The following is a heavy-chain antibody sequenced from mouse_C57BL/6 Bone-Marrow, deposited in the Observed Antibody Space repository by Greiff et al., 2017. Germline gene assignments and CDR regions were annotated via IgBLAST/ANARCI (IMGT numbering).Heavy chain of an antibody. J-gene: IGHJ1*03. D-gene: IGHD1-1*01. CDR2: INPNNGGT. CDR3: ARVYYGSSYEYFDV. CDR1: GYTFTDYY. V-gene: IGHV1-26*01. Sequence: VQLQQSGPELVKPGASVKISCKASGYTFTDYYMNWVKQSHGKSLEWIGDINPNNGGTSYNQKFKGKATLTVDKSSSTAYMELRSLTSEDSAVYYCARVYYGSSYEYFDVWGTGTTVTVSS.